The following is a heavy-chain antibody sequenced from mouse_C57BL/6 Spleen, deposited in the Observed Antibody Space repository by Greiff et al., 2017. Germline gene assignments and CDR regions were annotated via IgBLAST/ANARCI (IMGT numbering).Heavy chain of an antibody. J-gene: IGHJ2*01. V-gene: IGHV1-62-2*01. CDR2: FYPGSGSI. CDR1: GYTFTEYT. CDR3: ARHEGGGAYSGYYFDY. Sequence: QVQLQQSGAELVKPGASVKLSCKASGYTFTEYTIHWVKQRSGKGLEWIGWFYPGSGSIKYNEKFKGKATLTADKSSSTVYMELSRLTSEDSAVYCCARHEGGGAYSGYYFDYWGQGTTLTVSS. D-gene: IGHD2-12*01.